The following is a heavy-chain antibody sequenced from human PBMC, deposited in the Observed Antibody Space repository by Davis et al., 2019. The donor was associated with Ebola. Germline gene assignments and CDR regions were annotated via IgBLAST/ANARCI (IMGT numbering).Heavy chain of an antibody. CDR1: GFTFSSYA. J-gene: IGHJ4*02. CDR2: VTGSGDNT. Sequence: GGSLRLSCAASGFTFSSYAMSWVRQAPGKGLEWVSAVTGSGDNTYYADSVKGRFTISRDNSKNTLYLQMNSLRAEDTAVYYCAKDPWRGSEYYFDYWGQGTLVTVSS. D-gene: IGHD1-26*01. V-gene: IGHV3-23*01. CDR3: AKDPWRGSEYYFDY.